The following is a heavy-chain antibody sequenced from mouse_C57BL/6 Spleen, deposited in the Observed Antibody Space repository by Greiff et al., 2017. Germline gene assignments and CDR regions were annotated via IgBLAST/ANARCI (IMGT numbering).Heavy chain of an antibody. Sequence: VQLKESGPELVKPGASVKIPCKASGYTFTDYNMDWVKQSHGKSLEWIGDINPNNGGTIYNQKFKGKATLTVDKSSSTAYMELRSLTSEDTAVYYCARFENYYGSSYGFDYWGQGTTLTVSS. CDR1: GYTFTDYN. D-gene: IGHD1-1*01. J-gene: IGHJ2*01. CDR2: INPNNGGT. V-gene: IGHV1-18*01. CDR3: ARFENYYGSSYGFDY.